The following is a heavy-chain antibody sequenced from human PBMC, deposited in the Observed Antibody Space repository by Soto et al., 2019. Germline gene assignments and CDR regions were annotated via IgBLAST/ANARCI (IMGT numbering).Heavy chain of an antibody. Sequence: GASVKVSCKASGYSFTNNGISWVRHAPGQGLEWMGWISAYNGNTNYVKKFQGRVTMTTDTSTSTASMELRSPRSDDTAVYYCARVSYSDNWFVHSVAGPKCFDPWGQGTLVTVSS. CDR2: ISAYNGNT. D-gene: IGHD1-1*01. J-gene: IGHJ5*02. CDR3: ARVSYSDNWFVHSVAGPKCFDP. V-gene: IGHV1-18*01. CDR1: GYSFTNNG.